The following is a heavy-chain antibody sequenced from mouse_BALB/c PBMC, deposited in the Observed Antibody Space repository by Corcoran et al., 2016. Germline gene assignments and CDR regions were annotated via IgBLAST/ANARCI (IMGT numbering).Heavy chain of an antibody. V-gene: IGHV1S136*01. CDR1: GYTFTSYV. D-gene: IGHD3-2*01. Sequence: EVQLQQSGPERVKRGASVKMSCKASGYTFTSYVTHWMKQKPGQGLGWIGYINPYNDGTKYNEKFKGKATLTSDKSSSTAYMELSSLTSEDSAVYYCARGERTARATPFDYWGQGTTLTVSS. CDR3: ARGERTARATPFDY. J-gene: IGHJ2*01. CDR2: INPYNDGT.